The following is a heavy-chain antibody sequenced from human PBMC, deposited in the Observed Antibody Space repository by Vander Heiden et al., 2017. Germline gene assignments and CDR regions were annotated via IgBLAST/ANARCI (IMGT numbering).Heavy chain of an antibody. V-gene: IGHV3-23*01. CDR2: ISGFSDVT. D-gene: IGHD2-8*02. CDR1: GFPFRHFA. Sequence: EVHLLESVGGLLQPGWSLRLSCPASGFPFRHFAMHCVPQAPGKGLEWVSTISGFSDVTHYADSVKGRFTVSRDNSKNTLYLQMSSLRAGDTAIYYCANKLGYCSGGDCAVDYWGQGTLVTVSS. J-gene: IGHJ4*02. CDR3: ANKLGYCSGGDCAVDY.